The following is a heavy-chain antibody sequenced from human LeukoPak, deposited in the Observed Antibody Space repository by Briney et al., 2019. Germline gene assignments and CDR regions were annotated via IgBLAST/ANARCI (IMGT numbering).Heavy chain of an antibody. D-gene: IGHD3-22*01. V-gene: IGHV3-30-3*01. CDR3: ARDRYYYDSSGYYSYYGMDV. Sequence: GGSLRLSCAASGFTFSSYAMHWVRQAPGKGLEWVAVISYDGSNKYYADSVKGRFTISRDNAKKSLYLQMNSLRAEDTAVYYCARDRYYYDSSGYYSYYGMDVWGQGTTVTVSS. J-gene: IGHJ6*02. CDR2: ISYDGSNK. CDR1: GFTFSSYA.